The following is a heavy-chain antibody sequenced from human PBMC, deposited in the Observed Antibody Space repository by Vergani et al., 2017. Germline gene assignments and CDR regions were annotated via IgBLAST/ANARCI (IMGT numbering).Heavy chain of an antibody. CDR1: GGSISSSNW. V-gene: IGHV4-4*02. J-gene: IGHJ3*02. Sequence: QVQLQESGPGLVKPSGTLSLTCAVSGGSISSSNWWSWVRQPPGKGLEWIGSIYYSGSTYYNPSLKSRVTISVDTSKNQFSLKLSSVTAADTAVYYCARVTTGFDIWGQGTMVTVSS. CDR3: ARVTTGFDI. CDR2: IYYSGST. D-gene: IGHD1-14*01.